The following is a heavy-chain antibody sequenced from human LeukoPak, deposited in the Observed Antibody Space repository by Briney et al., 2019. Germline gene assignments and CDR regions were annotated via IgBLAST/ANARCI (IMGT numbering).Heavy chain of an antibody. Sequence: ASVKVSCKASDYIFTSYGISWVRQAPGQGLEWMGWISPYNGNTNYAQKFQGRVTMTTDTSTSTAYMELRSLRSDDTAVYYCARGTMIVMTGGGWFDRWGQGILVTVSS. CDR3: ARGTMIVMTGGGWFDR. CDR1: DYIFTSYG. D-gene: IGHD3-22*01. V-gene: IGHV1-18*01. CDR2: ISPYNGNT. J-gene: IGHJ5*02.